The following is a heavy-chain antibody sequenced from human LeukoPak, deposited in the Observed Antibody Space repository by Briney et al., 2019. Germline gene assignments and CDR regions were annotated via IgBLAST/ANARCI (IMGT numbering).Heavy chain of an antibody. D-gene: IGHD3-10*01. J-gene: IGHJ5*02. CDR3: AKGSGSSPFDP. CDR2: IYYSGST. CDR1: GGSLSSYY. V-gene: IGHV4-59*01. Sequence: SETLSLTCSVSGGSLSSYYWSWIRQSAGKGLEWIGYIYYSGSTNYNPSLKSRVTISVDTSKNQFSLKLSSVTAADTAVYYCAKGSGSSPFDPWGQGTLVTVSS.